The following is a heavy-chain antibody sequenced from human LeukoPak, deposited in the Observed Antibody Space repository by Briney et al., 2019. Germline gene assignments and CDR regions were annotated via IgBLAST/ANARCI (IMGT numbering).Heavy chain of an antibody. CDR2: IYYSGST. D-gene: IGHD2-2*02. CDR3: ASVDCSSTSCYTFYFDY. V-gene: IGHV4-39*01. Sequence: SETLSLTCTVSGGSISSSSSYWGWIRQPPGKGLEWIGSIYYSGSTYYNPSLKSRVTISVDTSKNQFSLTLSSVTAADTAVYYCASVDCSSTSCYTFYFDYWGQGTLVTVSS. J-gene: IGHJ4*02. CDR1: GGSISSSSSY.